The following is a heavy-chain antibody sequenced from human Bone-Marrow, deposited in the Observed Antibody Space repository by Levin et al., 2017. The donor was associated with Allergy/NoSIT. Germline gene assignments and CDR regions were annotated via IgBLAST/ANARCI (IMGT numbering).Heavy chain of an antibody. CDR3: AKDQFSAVGVYDFFQE. D-gene: IGHD6-13*01. V-gene: IGHV3-23*01. CDR1: GFTFSNCA. J-gene: IGHJ1*01. CDR2: ISGSGGRT. Sequence: GGSLRLSCAASGFTFSNCAMSWVRQAPGKGLEWVSSISGSGGRTYYADSLKGRFTISRDNSNNRLYLHMNSLTAEDTAIYFCAKDQFSAVGVYDFFQEWGQGNLITVSP.